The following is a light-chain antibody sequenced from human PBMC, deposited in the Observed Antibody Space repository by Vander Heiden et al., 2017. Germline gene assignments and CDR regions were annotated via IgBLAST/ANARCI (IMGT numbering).Light chain of an antibody. CDR1: QSASRN. CDR2: GAS. J-gene: IGKJ2*01. Sequence: EIVMTQSPATLSVSPGERVTLSCTASQSASRNLAWYQQKPGQAPRLLIYGASTRATGIPARFSGSGSGTEFTLTISSLQSEDFAVYYCQQYHNWPPYTFGQGTKLEIK. CDR3: QQYHNWPPYT. V-gene: IGKV3-15*01.